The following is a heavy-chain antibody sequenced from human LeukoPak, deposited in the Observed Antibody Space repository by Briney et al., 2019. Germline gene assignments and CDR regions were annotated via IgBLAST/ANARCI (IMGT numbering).Heavy chain of an antibody. J-gene: IGHJ6*03. V-gene: IGHV4-39*01. CDR3: ARVAVAPPYYYYYYMDV. CDR2: IYYSGST. D-gene: IGHD6-19*01. Sequence: SETLSLTCTVSGGSISSSSYYWGWIRQPPGKGLEWIGSIYYSGSTYYNPSLKSRVTISVDTSKNQFSLKLSSVTAADTAVYYCARVAVAPPYYYYYYMDVWGKGTTVTVSS. CDR1: GGSISSSSYY.